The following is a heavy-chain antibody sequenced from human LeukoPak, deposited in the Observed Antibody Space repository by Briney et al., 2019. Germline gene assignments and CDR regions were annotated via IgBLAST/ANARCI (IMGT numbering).Heavy chain of an antibody. V-gene: IGHV3-23*01. CDR3: ARGPSGYHNT. Sequence: SGGSLRLSCAASGFTFSSYAMSWVRQAPGKGLECVSAISGSGRRTYYADSVKGRFTISRDNSRNTLYLQMNSLRAEDTAVYYCARGPSGYHNTGGQGTLVTVSS. CDR2: ISGSGRRT. J-gene: IGHJ4*02. D-gene: IGHD5-12*01. CDR1: GFTFSSYA.